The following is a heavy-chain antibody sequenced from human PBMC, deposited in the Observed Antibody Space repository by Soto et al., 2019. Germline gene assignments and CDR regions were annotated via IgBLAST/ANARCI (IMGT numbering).Heavy chain of an antibody. CDR3: ARGGVGATTDYYYYYGMDV. D-gene: IGHD1-26*01. V-gene: IGHV5-51*01. J-gene: IGHJ6*02. Sequence: RGESLKISCKGSGYSFTSYWIGWVRQMPGKGLEWMGIIYPGDSDTRYSPSFQGQVTISADKSISTAYLQWSSLKASDTAMYYCARGGVGATTDYYYYYGMDVWGQGTTVTVSS. CDR2: IYPGDSDT. CDR1: GYSFTSYW.